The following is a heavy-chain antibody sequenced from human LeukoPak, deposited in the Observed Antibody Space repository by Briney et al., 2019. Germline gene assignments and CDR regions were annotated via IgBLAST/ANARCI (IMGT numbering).Heavy chain of an antibody. CDR3: ERSQVGYYDSSGMGIFGY. D-gene: IGHD3-22*01. J-gene: IGHJ4*02. Sequence: ASVKVSCKASGYTFTGYYMHWVRQAPGQGLEWMGWINPNSGGTNYAQKFQGRVTMTRDTSISTAYMELSRLRSDDTAVYYCERSQVGYYDSSGMGIFGYWGQGTLVTVSS. V-gene: IGHV1-2*02. CDR1: GYTFTGYY. CDR2: INPNSGGT.